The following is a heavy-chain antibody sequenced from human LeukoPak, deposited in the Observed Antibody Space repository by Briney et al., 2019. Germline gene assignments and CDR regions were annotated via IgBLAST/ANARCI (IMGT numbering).Heavy chain of an antibody. CDR3: ARVSSSWYLDY. J-gene: IGHJ4*02. D-gene: IGHD6-13*01. Sequence: PGGSLRLSCAASGFTFSSYGMHWVRQAPGKGLEWVAVIWYDGSNKYYADSVKGRFTISRDNAKNSLYLQMNSLRAEDTAVYYCARVSSSWYLDYWGQGTLVTVSS. CDR1: GFTFSSYG. CDR2: IWYDGSNK. V-gene: IGHV3-33*01.